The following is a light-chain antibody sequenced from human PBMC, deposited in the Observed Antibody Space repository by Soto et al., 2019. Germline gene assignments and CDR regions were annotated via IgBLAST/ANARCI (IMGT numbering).Light chain of an antibody. CDR1: QDISNY. J-gene: IGKJ2*01. V-gene: IGKV1-33*01. Sequence: DIQMTQSPSSLSASVGDTVTITCQASQDISNYLNWYQQKPGKAPRLLIYDSSNLETGVPSRFSGRGSGTDFTLTISSLQPEDIATYYCQQFDSLHTFGQGTKLEIK. CDR2: DSS. CDR3: QQFDSLHT.